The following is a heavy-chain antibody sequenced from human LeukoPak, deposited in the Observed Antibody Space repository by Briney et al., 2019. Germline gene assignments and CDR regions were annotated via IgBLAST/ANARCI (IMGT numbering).Heavy chain of an antibody. J-gene: IGHJ5*02. CDR3: ARRGWYSNWFDP. CDR2: IYYSGST. CDR1: GGSISSSSYY. V-gene: IGHV4-39*01. D-gene: IGHD6-19*01. Sequence: SETLSLTCTVSGGSISSSSYYWGWIRQPPGKGLEWIGSIYYSGSTYYNPSLKSRVTISVDTSKNQFSLKLSSVTAADTAVDYCARRGWYSNWFDPWGQGTLVTVSS.